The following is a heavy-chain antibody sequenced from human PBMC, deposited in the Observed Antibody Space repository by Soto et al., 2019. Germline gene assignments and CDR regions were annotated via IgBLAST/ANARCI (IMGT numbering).Heavy chain of an antibody. D-gene: IGHD5-12*01. J-gene: IGHJ3*02. Sequence: QVQLQESDAGLVKASQTLSLTCTVSGGSVSSGAYSWTWIRQRPGKGLEWIGYIYYSGSTYYSPSLTSRLAISLDTSKNQFSLRLSSVTAADTSMYYCARARLRAVYAFDIWGQGKMVTVSS. CDR1: GGSVSSGAYS. CDR2: IYYSGST. V-gene: IGHV4-31*03. CDR3: ARARLRAVYAFDI.